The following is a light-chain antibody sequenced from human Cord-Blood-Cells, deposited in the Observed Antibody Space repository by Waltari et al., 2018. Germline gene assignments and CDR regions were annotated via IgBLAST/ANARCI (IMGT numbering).Light chain of an antibody. Sequence: DIVMTQSPDSLAVSLGERATINCKSSQSVLYSSNNKNYLAWYHQKPGQPPKLLIYWASTRESGVPDRFSGGGSGTDFTLTISSLRAEDVAVYYCQQYYSTPWTFGQGTKVEIK. CDR3: QQYYSTPWT. V-gene: IGKV4-1*01. CDR1: QSVLYSSNNKNY. J-gene: IGKJ1*01. CDR2: WAS.